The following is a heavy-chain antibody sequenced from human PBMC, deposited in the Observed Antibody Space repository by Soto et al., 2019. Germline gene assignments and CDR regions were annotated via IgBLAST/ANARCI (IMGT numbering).Heavy chain of an antibody. Sequence: EVQLVQSGGGLVKSGGSLRLSCVASRFTLSGFSMNWVRQAPGKGLEWVSSISKAGDYIYYADSVMGRFTISSDYGKISLYLQMSSLRDEDTAVYYCVRDARVRCRGLMRGIVGMDVWSQGTTVIVSS. CDR3: VRDARVRCRGLMRGIVGMDV. CDR1: RFTLSGFS. V-gene: IGHV3-21*02. CDR2: ISKAGDYI. D-gene: IGHD3-10*01. J-gene: IGHJ6*02.